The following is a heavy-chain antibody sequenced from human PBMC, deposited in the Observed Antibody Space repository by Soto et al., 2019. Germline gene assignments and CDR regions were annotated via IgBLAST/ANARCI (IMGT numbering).Heavy chain of an antibody. CDR2: ITPDGTEQ. D-gene: IGHD1-26*01. Sequence: QVQLMESGGGVVQPGRSLRLSFAASGFTFNTYAMHCVRQAPVKGLEWVAGITPDGTEQYYADSVKGRFTISRDNSKNTLYLQMNSMGLEDMSIYHCAKRGILGAQGMAYFDLWGRGTLVTVSS. J-gene: IGHJ2*01. CDR1: GFTFNTYA. V-gene: IGHV3-30*18. CDR3: AKRGILGAQGMAYFDL.